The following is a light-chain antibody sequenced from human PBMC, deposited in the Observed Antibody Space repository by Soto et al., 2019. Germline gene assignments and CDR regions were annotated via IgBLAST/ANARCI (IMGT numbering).Light chain of an antibody. Sequence: QSVLTQPPSVSGAPGQRVTISCTGSSSNIGAGYDVHWYQQLPGTAPKLLIYGNSNRPSGVPDRFSVSKSGTSASLAITGLQAEDEADYYCQSYDSSLSGYVFGTGTKSPS. V-gene: IGLV1-40*01. CDR1: SSNIGAGYD. J-gene: IGLJ1*01. CDR2: GNS. CDR3: QSYDSSLSGYV.